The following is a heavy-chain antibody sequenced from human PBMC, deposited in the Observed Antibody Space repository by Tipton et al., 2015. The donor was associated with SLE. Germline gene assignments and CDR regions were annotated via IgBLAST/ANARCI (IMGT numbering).Heavy chain of an antibody. CDR3: ARHVRGRSRELRWFDP. J-gene: IGHJ5*02. V-gene: IGHV4-59*08. CDR2: IYYSGST. Sequence: LRLSCTVSGGSISSYYWSWIRQPPGKGLEWIGYIYYSGSTYYNPSLKSRVTISVDTSKNQFSLKLSSVTAADTAVYYCARHVRGRSRELRWFDPWGQGTPVTVSS. CDR1: GGSISSYY. D-gene: IGHD1-26*01.